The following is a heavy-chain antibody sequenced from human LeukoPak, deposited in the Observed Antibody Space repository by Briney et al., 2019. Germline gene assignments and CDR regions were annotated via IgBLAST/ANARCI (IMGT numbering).Heavy chain of an antibody. CDR3: ARDLFCNGGRCYPL. CDR2: IYYTGSP. D-gene: IGHD2-15*01. CDR1: GGSISSYY. V-gene: IGHV4-59*01. Sequence: PSETLSLTCTVSGGSISSYYWGWIRQPPGRGLEWIAYIYYTGSPNYNSSLKSRITISVDTSKNQFSLRLSSVTAADTAVYYCARDLFCNGGRCYPLWGQGTLVTVSS. J-gene: IGHJ4*02.